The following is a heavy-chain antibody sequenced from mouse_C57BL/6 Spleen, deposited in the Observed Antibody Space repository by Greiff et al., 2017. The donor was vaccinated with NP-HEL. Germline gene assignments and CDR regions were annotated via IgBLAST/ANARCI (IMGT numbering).Heavy chain of an antibody. V-gene: IGHV1-26*01. CDR3: AGYYSNYRSYYYAMDY. Sequence: EVQLHQSGPELVKPGASVKISCKASGYTFTDYYMNWVKQSHGKSLEWIGDINPNNGGTSYNQKFKVKATLTVDKSSSTAYMELRSLTSEDSAVYYCAGYYSNYRSYYYAMDYWGQGTSVTVSS. D-gene: IGHD2-5*01. J-gene: IGHJ4*01. CDR2: INPNNGGT. CDR1: GYTFTDYY.